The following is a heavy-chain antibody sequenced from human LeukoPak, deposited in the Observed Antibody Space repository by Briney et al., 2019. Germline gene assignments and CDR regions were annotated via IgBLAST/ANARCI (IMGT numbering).Heavy chain of an antibody. CDR3: ATIDSSGWVRQFDY. CDR2: INHSGST. D-gene: IGHD6-19*01. J-gene: IGHJ4*02. CDR1: GGSFSGYY. Sequence: PSETLSLTCAVYGGSFSGYYWSWIRQPPGKGLEWIGEINHSGSTNYNPSLKSRVTISVDTSKNQFSLKLSSVTAADTAVYYCATIDSSGWVRQFDYWGQGTLVTVSS. V-gene: IGHV4-34*01.